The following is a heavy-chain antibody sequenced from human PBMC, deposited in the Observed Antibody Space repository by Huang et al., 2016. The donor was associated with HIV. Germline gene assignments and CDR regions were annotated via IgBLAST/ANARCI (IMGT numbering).Heavy chain of an antibody. J-gene: IGHJ2*01. D-gene: IGHD2-15*01. CDR2: MFYSGRT. V-gene: IGHV4-59*11. Sequence: QVLVQESGPGLAKPSETLSLTCTVSGGSISRHHWSWIRKAPGKGREWIGTMFYSGRTKTNPYRKSRVTISVATSKNQSSLGLASGTAADSAVYFCARVARGPNWYFDLWGRGTLVTVSS. CDR1: GGSISRHH. CDR3: ARVARGPNWYFDL.